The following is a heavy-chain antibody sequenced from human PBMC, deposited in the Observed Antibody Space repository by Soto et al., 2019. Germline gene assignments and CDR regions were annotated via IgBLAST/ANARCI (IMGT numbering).Heavy chain of an antibody. CDR2: ISQSAGGNT. V-gene: IGHV3-23*01. Sequence: GGSLRLSCAASGFTFRSYGMIWVRQAPGKGLEWVSAISQSAGGNTYYADSVKGRFTISSDDSKNTLYLQMDSLSPEDTAQYYCAGWNYDYWGQGTQVTVSS. CDR3: AGWNYDY. D-gene: IGHD1-7*01. CDR1: GFTFRSYG. J-gene: IGHJ4*02.